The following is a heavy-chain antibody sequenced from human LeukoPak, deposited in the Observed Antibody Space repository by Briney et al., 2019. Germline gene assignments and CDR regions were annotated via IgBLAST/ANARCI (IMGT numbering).Heavy chain of an antibody. Sequence: GGSLRLSCAAAGFPLRNYAMSWVRQAPGKGLEWVSTISASGGSTYYADSVKGRLTISRDNSKNTLCLQMNSLRAEDTAVYYCAKDLVPGSFDHWGQGTLVTVSS. CDR2: ISASGGST. CDR3: AKDLVPGSFDH. V-gene: IGHV3-23*01. CDR1: GFPLRNYA. J-gene: IGHJ4*02. D-gene: IGHD3-10*01.